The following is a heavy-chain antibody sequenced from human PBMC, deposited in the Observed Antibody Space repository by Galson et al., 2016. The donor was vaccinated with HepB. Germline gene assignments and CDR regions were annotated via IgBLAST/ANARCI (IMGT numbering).Heavy chain of an antibody. Sequence: SETLSLTCAVYGGSFSGYYWSWIRQPPGKGLEWIGEINHSGSTNYNPSLKSRVTISVDTSKNQFSLKLSSVTAADTAVYYCARRPYGDAFDIWGQGTVVTVSS. CDR1: GGSFSGYY. CDR2: INHSGST. D-gene: IGHD3-16*01. CDR3: ARRPYGDAFDI. V-gene: IGHV4-34*01. J-gene: IGHJ3*02.